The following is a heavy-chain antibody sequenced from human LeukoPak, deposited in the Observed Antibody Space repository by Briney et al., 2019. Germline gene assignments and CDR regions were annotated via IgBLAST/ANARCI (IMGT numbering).Heavy chain of an antibody. Sequence: PGGSLRLSCATSGFSFTYYPMNWVRQAPWKGLEWISNIRTPAEGSKYAYYADSVKGRVTIARDDGKNRLYLHMNSLRDDDTAVYYGANDKRYAFDYWGQGTLVTVSS. CDR2: IRTPAEGSKYA. J-gene: IGHJ4*02. D-gene: IGHD3-9*01. CDR1: GFSFTYYP. V-gene: IGHV3-48*02. CDR3: ANDKRYAFDY.